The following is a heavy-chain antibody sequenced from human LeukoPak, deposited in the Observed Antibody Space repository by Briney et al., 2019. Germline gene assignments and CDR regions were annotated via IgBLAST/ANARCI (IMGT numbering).Heavy chain of an antibody. Sequence: GESLNTSCKGSGYSFTTYWIGWVRQMPGKGLEWMGIIYPGDSDTRYSPSFQGQVTMTADKSIGTAYLQWSSLKASDTAMYYCARQGLGGGDGSGAFDIWGQGTMVTVSS. V-gene: IGHV5-51*01. J-gene: IGHJ3*02. CDR1: GYSFTTYW. D-gene: IGHD2-21*02. CDR2: IYPGDSDT. CDR3: ARQGLGGGDGSGAFDI.